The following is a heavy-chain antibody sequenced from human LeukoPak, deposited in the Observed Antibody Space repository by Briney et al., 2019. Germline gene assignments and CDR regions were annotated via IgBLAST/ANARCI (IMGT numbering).Heavy chain of an antibody. Sequence: GGSLRLSCAASGFTFSNYGMSWVRQAPGKGLEWVSVISGSGANTYYADSVKGRFTISRDNSKNTLYLQVNSLRAEDTAVYYCSKAKSYYSNYDYWGQGTLVTVPS. J-gene: IGHJ4*02. D-gene: IGHD4-11*01. V-gene: IGHV3-23*01. CDR3: SKAKSYYSNYDY. CDR1: GFTFSNYG. CDR2: ISGSGANT.